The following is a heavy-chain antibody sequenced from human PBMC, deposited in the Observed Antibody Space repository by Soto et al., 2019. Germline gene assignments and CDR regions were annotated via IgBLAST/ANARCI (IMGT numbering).Heavy chain of an antibody. CDR3: ARVDCSSTSCHYYFDY. CDR2: IIPIFGTA. V-gene: IGHV1-69*13. D-gene: IGHD2-2*01. J-gene: IGHJ4*02. CDR1: GGTFSSYA. Sequence: SVKVSCKASGGTFSSYAISWVRQAPGQGLEWMGGIIPIFGTANYAQKFQGRVTITADESTSTAYMELSSLGSEDTAVYYCARVDCSSTSCHYYFDYWGQGTLVTVSS.